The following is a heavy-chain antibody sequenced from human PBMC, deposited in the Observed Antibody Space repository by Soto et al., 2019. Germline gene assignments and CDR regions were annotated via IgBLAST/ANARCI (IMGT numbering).Heavy chain of an antibody. J-gene: IGHJ4*01. CDR2: ISSSSSYI. CDR1: GFTFSSYS. D-gene: IGHD3-22*01. CDR3: ARVRYYYDSSGYYLGDD. V-gene: IGHV3-21*01. Sequence: GGSLRLSCAASGFTFSSYSMNWVRQAPGKGLEWVSSISSSSSYIYYADSVKGRFTISRDNAKNSLYLQMNSLRAEDTAVYYCARVRYYYDSSGYYLGDDWGQLSVDTGSS.